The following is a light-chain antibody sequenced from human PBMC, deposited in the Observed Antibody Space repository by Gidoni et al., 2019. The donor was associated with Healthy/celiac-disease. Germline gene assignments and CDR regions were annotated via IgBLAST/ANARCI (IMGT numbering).Light chain of an antibody. J-gene: IGKJ5*01. CDR2: DAS. V-gene: IGKV1D-13*01. Sequence: IQLTQSPSSLSASVGDRVTITCRASQGISSALAWYQQKPGKAPKLLIYDASSLESGVPSRFSGSGSGTDFTLTISSLQPEDFATYYCQQFNNLITFGQGTRLEIK. CDR1: QGISSA. CDR3: QQFNNLIT.